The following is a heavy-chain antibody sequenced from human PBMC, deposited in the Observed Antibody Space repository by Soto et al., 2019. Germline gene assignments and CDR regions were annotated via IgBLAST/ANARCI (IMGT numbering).Heavy chain of an antibody. CDR2: IYHSGST. CDR3: ARGTYYYDSSGYYYYDAFDI. Sequence: LSLTCAVSGGSISSGGYSWSWIRQPPGKGLEWIGYIYHSGSTNYNPSLKSRVTISVDRSKNQFSLKLSSVTAADTAVYYCARGTYYYDSSGYYYYDAFDIWGQGTMVTVSS. D-gene: IGHD3-22*01. J-gene: IGHJ3*02. CDR1: GGSISSGGYS. V-gene: IGHV4-30-2*01.